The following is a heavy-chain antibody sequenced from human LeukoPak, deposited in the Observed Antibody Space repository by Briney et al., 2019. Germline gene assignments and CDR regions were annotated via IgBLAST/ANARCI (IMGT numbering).Heavy chain of an antibody. CDR3: ARSTSGSYFWADK. J-gene: IGHJ4*02. CDR2: IYYSGST. CDR1: GGSISSYY. Sequence: SETLSLTCTVSGGSISSYYWSWIRQPPGKGLEWIGYIYYSGSTNYNPSLKSRVTISVDTSKSQFSLKLTSVTAADTAVYYCARSTSGSYFWADKWGQGTLVTVSS. V-gene: IGHV4-59*08. D-gene: IGHD1-26*01.